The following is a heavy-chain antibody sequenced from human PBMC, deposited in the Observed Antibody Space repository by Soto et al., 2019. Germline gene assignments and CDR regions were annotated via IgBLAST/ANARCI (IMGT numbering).Heavy chain of an antibody. CDR1: GFSFNSYA. D-gene: IGHD3-22*01. Sequence: GGSLRLSCAASGFSFNSYAMTWVRQAPGKGLEWVTIISYSGGSTYYGDSVKGRFIISRDSSKNMVYLQMNGLRAEDTAVYYCAKQYDSSGYFFDFWGQGTLVTVSS. V-gene: IGHV3-23*01. CDR2: ISYSGGST. CDR3: AKQYDSSGYFFDF. J-gene: IGHJ4*02.